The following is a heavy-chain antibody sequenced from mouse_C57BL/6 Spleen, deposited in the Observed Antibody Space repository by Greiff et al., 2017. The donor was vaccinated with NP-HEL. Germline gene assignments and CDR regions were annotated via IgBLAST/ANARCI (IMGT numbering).Heavy chain of an antibody. D-gene: IGHD1-1*01. CDR3: TRDHYYGSPIFDY. Sequence: EVQGVESGEGLVKPGGSLKLSCAASGFTFSSYAMSWVRQTPEKRLEWVAYISSGGDYIYYADTVKGRFTISRDNARNTLYLQMSSLKSEDTAMYYCTRDHYYGSPIFDYWGQGTTLTVSS. J-gene: IGHJ2*01. CDR2: ISSGGDYI. V-gene: IGHV5-9-1*02. CDR1: GFTFSSYA.